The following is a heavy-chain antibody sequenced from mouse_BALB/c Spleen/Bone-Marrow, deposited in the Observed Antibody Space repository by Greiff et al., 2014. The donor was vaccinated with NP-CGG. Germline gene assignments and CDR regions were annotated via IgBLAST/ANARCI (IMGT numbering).Heavy chain of an antibody. J-gene: IGHJ2*01. Sequence: VQLQQSGAELVKPGASVKMSCKASGYTFTNYWINWVKQRPGQGLEWIGNIYPSDSYTNYNQKFKDKATLTVDKSSSTAYMQLSSPTSEDSAVYYCTRDSANYFDYWGQGTTLTVSS. CDR3: TRDSANYFDY. V-gene: IGHV1-69*02. CDR1: GYTFTNYW. CDR2: IYPSDSYT.